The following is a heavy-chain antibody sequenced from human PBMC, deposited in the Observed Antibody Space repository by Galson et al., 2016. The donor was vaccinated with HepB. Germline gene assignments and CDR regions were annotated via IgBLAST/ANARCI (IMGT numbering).Heavy chain of an antibody. J-gene: IGHJ4*02. Sequence: CAISGDSVSSNSAAWNWIRQSPPRGLEWLGRTYYRSKWYNDYAESVKSRITINPDTSKNQFSLQLNSVTPEDTAVYYCARVVGRGVYDGRFDYWGQGILVTVSS. CDR3: ARVVGRGVYDGRFDY. D-gene: IGHD5/OR15-5a*01. V-gene: IGHV6-1*01. CDR2: TYYRSKWYN. CDR1: GDSVSSNSAA.